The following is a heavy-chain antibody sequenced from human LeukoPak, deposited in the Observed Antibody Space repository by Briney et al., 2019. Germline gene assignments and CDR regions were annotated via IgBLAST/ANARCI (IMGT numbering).Heavy chain of an antibody. Sequence: PGGSLRLSCAASGFTFSSYAMSWVRQAPGKGLEWVLAISGSGGSTYYADSVKGRFTISRDNSKNTLYLQMNSLRAEDTAVYYCAKDSPSSGWYIEVDYWGQGTLVTVSS. CDR1: GFTFSSYA. CDR2: ISGSGGST. D-gene: IGHD6-19*01. J-gene: IGHJ4*02. V-gene: IGHV3-23*01. CDR3: AKDSPSSGWYIEVDY.